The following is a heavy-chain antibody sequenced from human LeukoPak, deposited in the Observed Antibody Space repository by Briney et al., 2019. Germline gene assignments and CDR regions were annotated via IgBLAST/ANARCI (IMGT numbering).Heavy chain of an antibody. Sequence: GRSLRLSCAASGFTFSTYAMNWVRQAPGKGLEWVAVISYDGRQNYYADSVKGRFTISRDNSNNTLHLQMNSQIHSSRWYREKTPEVPYYFDVWAREPWSPSPQ. CDR3: TPEVPYYFDV. D-gene: IGHD6-19*01. CDR1: GFTFSTYA. CDR2: ISYDGRQN. V-gene: IGHV3-30*04. J-gene: IGHJ4*02.